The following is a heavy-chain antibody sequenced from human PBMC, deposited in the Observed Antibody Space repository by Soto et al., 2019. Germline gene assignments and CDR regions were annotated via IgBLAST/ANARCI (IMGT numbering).Heavy chain of an antibody. V-gene: IGHV1-69*08. CDR3: TRDLGDSSSLDY. Sequence: QVQLVQSGAEVKKPGSSVKVSCKASGGTFSSYTISWVRQAPGQGLEWMGRIIPILGIANYAQKFQGRVTVTANKSTSTAYIEPSSLRSEDTNVYYCTRDLGDSSSLDYWGQGTLVTVSS. J-gene: IGHJ4*02. CDR2: IIPILGIA. D-gene: IGHD6-13*01. CDR1: GGTFSSYT.